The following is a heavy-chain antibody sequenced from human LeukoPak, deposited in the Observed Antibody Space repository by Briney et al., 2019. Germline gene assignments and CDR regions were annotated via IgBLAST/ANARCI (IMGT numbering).Heavy chain of an antibody. CDR1: GFTFDDYA. D-gene: IGHD3-22*01. CDR3: AKDKAGYYYDSSGYPTYFDY. J-gene: IGHJ4*02. CDR2: ISWNSGSI. Sequence: GGSLRLSCAASGFTFDDYAMHWDRQAPGKGLEWVSGISWNSGSIGYADSVKGRFTISRDNAKNSLYLQMNSLRAEDTALYYCAKDKAGYYYDSSGYPTYFDYWGQGTLVTVSS. V-gene: IGHV3-9*01.